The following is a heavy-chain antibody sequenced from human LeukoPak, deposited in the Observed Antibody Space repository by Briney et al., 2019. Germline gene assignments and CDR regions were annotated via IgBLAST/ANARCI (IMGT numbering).Heavy chain of an antibody. CDR1: GFTFSNYE. Sequence: PGGSLRLSCEASGFTFSNYEMNWVRQAPGKGLEWVAFISGSATTTYYADTVEGRFTISRDNAKNSLSLQMTSLRAEDTAVYFCARGGKSDDHFDICGRGTLVTVSS. CDR3: ARGGKSDDHFDI. J-gene: IGHJ4*02. CDR2: ISGSATTT. V-gene: IGHV3-48*03.